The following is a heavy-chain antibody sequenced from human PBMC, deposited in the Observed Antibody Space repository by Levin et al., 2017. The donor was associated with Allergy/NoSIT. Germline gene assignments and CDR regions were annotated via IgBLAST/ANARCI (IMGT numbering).Heavy chain of an antibody. CDR3: TTAEQWLAP. Sequence: SGESLKISCAASGFTFSNAGMSWVRQAPGKGLEWVGRIKSKTDGGSTDYAAPVKGRFTISRDDSKNTLYLQMNSLKTEDTAVEYCTTAEQWLAPWGQGTLVTVSS. V-gene: IGHV3-15*01. CDR2: IKSKTDGGST. D-gene: IGHD6-19*01. CDR1: GFTFSNAG. J-gene: IGHJ5*02.